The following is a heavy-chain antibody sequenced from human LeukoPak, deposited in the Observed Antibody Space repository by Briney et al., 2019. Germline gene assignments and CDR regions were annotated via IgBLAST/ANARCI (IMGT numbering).Heavy chain of an antibody. Sequence: PGGPLRLSCAASGFTFSSYAMHWLRQARGEGGEYVSAISGNGGSTYYANSVKGRFTISRDNSKNTLYLQMGSLRAEDMAVYYCAREYRGGDCHRSYYYGMDVWGQGTTVTVSS. D-gene: IGHD2-21*02. CDR1: GFTFSSYA. V-gene: IGHV3-64*01. CDR3: AREYRGGDCHRSYYYGMDV. CDR2: ISGNGGST. J-gene: IGHJ6*02.